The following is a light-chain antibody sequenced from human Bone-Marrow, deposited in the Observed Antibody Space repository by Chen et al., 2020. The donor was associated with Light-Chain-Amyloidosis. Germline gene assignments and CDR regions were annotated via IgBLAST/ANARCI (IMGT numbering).Light chain of an antibody. J-gene: IGLJ2*01. CDR3: QSADSSGTYEVI. CDR1: YLPTNY. Sequence: SSDLPQPPSWSVSPGQTARNTSSGDYLPTNYAYGYQQKPRQAPALVIHIDTERPSGISERVSGSSSGTKATLTISGVQAEDEDDYHCQSADSSGTYEVIFGGGTKLTVL. CDR2: IDT. V-gene: IGLV3-25*03.